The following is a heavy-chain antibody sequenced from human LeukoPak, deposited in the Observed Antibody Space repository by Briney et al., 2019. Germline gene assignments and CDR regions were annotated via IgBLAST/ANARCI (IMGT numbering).Heavy chain of an antibody. D-gene: IGHD2-2*01. CDR1: GGSFSGYY. CDR2: INHSGST. J-gene: IGHJ4*02. Sequence: TPSETLSLTCAVYGGSFSGYYWSWIRRPPGKGLEWIGEINHSGSTNYNPSLKSRVTISVDTSKNQLSLKLSSVTAADTAVYYCARGVVPAAGVDYWGQGTLVTVSS. V-gene: IGHV4-34*01. CDR3: ARGVVPAAGVDY.